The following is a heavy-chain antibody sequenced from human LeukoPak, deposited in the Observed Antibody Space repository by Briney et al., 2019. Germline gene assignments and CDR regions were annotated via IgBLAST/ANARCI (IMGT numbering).Heavy chain of an antibody. V-gene: IGHV1-18*01. CDR2: ISAYNGNT. CDR1: GYTFTSYG. J-gene: IGHJ4*02. D-gene: IGHD2-15*01. Sequence: ASVKVSCKASGYTFTSYGISWVRQAPGQGLEWMGWISAYNGNTNYAQKLQGRVTMTTDTSTSTAYMGLRSLRSDDTAVYYCARDLRGGYCSGGSCYAYWGQGTLVTVSS. CDR3: ARDLRGGYCSGGSCYAY.